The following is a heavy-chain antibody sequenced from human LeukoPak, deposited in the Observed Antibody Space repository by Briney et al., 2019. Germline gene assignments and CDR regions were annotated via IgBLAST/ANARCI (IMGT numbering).Heavy chain of an antibody. Sequence: ASVKVSCKASGYTFTSYYMHWVRQAPGQGLEWMGIINPSGGSTNYAQKFQGRVTMTRDTSTSTFYMELSSLGSEDTAIYYCAKAYYYGMDVWGQGTMVIVSS. CDR1: GYTFTSYY. CDR3: AKAYYYGMDV. J-gene: IGHJ6*02. V-gene: IGHV1-46*01. CDR2: INPSGGST.